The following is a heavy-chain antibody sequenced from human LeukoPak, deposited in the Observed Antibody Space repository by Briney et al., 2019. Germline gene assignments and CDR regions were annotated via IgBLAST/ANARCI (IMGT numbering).Heavy chain of an antibody. V-gene: IGHV3-9*01. Sequence: GGSLRLSCAGSGFTFSSYAMSWVRQAPGKGLEWVSGISWNSGTIGYADSVKGRFTISRDNAKNSLYLQMNSLRAEDTALYYCAKDIWQQLALFDYWGQGTLVTVSS. CDR1: GFTFSSYA. D-gene: IGHD6-13*01. J-gene: IGHJ4*02. CDR3: AKDIWQQLALFDY. CDR2: ISWNSGTI.